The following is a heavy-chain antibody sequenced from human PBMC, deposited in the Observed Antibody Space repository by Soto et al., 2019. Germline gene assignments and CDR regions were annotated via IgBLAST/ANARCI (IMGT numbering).Heavy chain of an antibody. CDR3: ARVSSDWFDP. CDR2: IYYSGNT. V-gene: IGHV4-31*03. Sequence: QVQLQESGPGLVEPSQTLALTCTVSGDPLNTGGYYWSWIRHLPGKGLEWLGYIYYSGNTYYNPSLKGRVNISGDMSKKQFYLRLSSVTAADTAVYHCARVSSDWFDPWGPGIQVTVSS. D-gene: IGHD3-10*01. J-gene: IGHJ5*02. CDR1: GDPLNTGGYY.